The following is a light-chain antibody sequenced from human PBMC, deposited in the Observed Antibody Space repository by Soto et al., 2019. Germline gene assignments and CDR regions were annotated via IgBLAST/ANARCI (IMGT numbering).Light chain of an antibody. Sequence: QSVLIQPASVSGSPGQSITISCTGTSSDIGSFNLVSWYQQHPGKAPKLIISEVTKRPSGVSNRFSGSTSANTASLTISGLLAEDEADYYCCSYAASITVLFGGGTKLTVL. V-gene: IGLV2-23*02. CDR1: SSDIGSFNL. CDR3: CSYAASITVL. CDR2: EVT. J-gene: IGLJ2*01.